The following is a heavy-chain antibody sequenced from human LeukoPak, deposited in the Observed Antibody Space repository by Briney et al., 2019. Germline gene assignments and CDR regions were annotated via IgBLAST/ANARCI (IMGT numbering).Heavy chain of an antibody. CDR2: IYPGDSDT. J-gene: IGHJ4*02. V-gene: IGHV5-51*01. CDR3: ASNLEYSSSSEGFFDY. D-gene: IGHD6-6*01. Sequence: GESLKISCKGSGYSFTSYWIGWVRQMPGKGLEWMGIIYPGDSDTRYSPSFQGQVTISADKSISTAYLQWSSLKASDTAMYYCASNLEYSSSSEGFFDYWGQGTLVTVSS. CDR1: GYSFTSYW.